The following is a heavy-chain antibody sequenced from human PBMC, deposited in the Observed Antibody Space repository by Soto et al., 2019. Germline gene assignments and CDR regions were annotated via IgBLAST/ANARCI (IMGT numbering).Heavy chain of an antibody. Sequence: SETLSLTCGVSGNSISSRYCWAWIRQPPGKGLEWLGSIYHHGSTYYSPSLKSRVTVSLDTSKNQFYLNLRSVTAADTAVYYCARDRRNFYDNSEYFDFWGRGRLVTVSS. V-gene: IGHV4-38-2*02. J-gene: IGHJ4*02. CDR1: GNSISSRYC. D-gene: IGHD3-22*01. CDR2: IYHHGST. CDR3: ARDRRNFYDNSEYFDF.